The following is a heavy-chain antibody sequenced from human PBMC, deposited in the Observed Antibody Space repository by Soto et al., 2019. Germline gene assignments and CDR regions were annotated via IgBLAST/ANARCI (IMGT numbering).Heavy chain of an antibody. Sequence: ASVKVSCKASGHTFTGYYMHWVRQAPGQGLEWMGWINPNSGGTNYAQKFQGWVTMTRDTSISTAYMELSRLRSDDTAVYYCARERIAAAGKDYYYYYGMDVWGQGTTVTVSS. CDR2: INPNSGGT. CDR1: GHTFTGYY. D-gene: IGHD6-13*01. J-gene: IGHJ6*02. V-gene: IGHV1-2*04. CDR3: ARERIAAAGKDYYYYYGMDV.